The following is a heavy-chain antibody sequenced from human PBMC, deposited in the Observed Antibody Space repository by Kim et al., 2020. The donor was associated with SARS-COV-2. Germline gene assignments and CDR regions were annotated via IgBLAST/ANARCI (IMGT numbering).Heavy chain of an antibody. V-gene: IGHV3-23*01. D-gene: IGHD1-7*01. CDR3: AKVRNFGSFLFYYYGMDV. CDR2: ISGSGGST. CDR1: GFTFSSYA. J-gene: IGHJ6*02. Sequence: GGSLRLSCAASGFTFSSYAMSWVRQAPGKGLEWVSAISGSGGSTYYADSVKGWFTISRDNSKNTLYLQMNSLRAEDTAVYYCAKVRNFGSFLFYYYGMDVWGQRTTVTVSS.